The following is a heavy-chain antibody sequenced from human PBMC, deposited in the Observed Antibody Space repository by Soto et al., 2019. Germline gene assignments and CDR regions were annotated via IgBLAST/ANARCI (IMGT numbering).Heavy chain of an antibody. V-gene: IGHV3-30-3*01. CDR2: ISYDGSNQ. D-gene: IGHD4-4*01. J-gene: IGHJ5*02. CDR1: GFTFSSYA. CDR3: ARERVTNWFDP. Sequence: QVQLVESGGGVVQPGRSLRLSCAASGFTFSSYAMHWVRQAPGKGLEWVAVISYDGSNQYYADSVKGRFTISRDNSKNALYLQMNSLRAEDTAVYYCARERVTNWFDPWGQGTLVTVSS.